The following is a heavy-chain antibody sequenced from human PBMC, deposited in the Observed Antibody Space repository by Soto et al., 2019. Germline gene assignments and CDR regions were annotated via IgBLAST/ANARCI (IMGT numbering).Heavy chain of an antibody. CDR2: ISSSSSTI. D-gene: IGHD2-2*01. CDR1: GFTFSSHS. V-gene: IGHV3-48*02. CDR3: AARYCSSTRCFHFDY. Sequence: GGSLRLSCAASGFTFSSHSMNWVRQAPGKGLEWVSYISSSSSTIYYADSVKGRFTISRDNAKNSLYLQMNSLRDEDTAVYYCAARYCSSTRCFHFDYWGQGTLVTVSS. J-gene: IGHJ4*02.